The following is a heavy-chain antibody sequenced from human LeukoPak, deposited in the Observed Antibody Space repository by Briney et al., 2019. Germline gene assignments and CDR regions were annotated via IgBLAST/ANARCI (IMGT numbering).Heavy chain of an antibody. V-gene: IGHV3-74*01. CDR3: ASFEADSGWNAFDI. CDR2: INPDGSRT. Sequence: SGGSLRLSCAASKFSFTSYWMHWVRQAPGKGLVWVSRINPDGSRTNYADSVEGRFTISRDNAKNTLYLQTNSLRAEDTAVYYCASFEADSGWNAFDIWGQGTMVTVSS. D-gene: IGHD1-26*01. J-gene: IGHJ3*02. CDR1: KFSFTSYW.